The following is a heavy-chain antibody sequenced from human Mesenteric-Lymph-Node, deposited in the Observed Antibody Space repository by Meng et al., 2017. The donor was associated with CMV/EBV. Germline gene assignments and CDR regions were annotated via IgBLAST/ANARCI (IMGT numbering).Heavy chain of an antibody. CDR3: AMYSRAVHDAFDT. CDR2: ISGGGGNT. D-gene: IGHD2-15*01. V-gene: IGHV3-23*01. CDR1: GFTFSNYA. Sequence: GESLKISCAASGFTFSNYAMSWVRQAPGRGLEWVSTISGGGGNTYYADSVRGRFTISRDNSENTLYLQMNSLRAEDTALYYCAMYSRAVHDAFDTWGQGTMVTVSS. J-gene: IGHJ3*02.